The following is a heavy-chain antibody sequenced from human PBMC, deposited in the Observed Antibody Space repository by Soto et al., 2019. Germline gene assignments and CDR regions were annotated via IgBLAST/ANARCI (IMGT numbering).Heavy chain of an antibody. V-gene: IGHV4-34*01. CDR2: INHSGST. CDR1: GGSFSGYY. J-gene: IGHJ4*02. CDR3: ARGSTGGSSSWYAY. D-gene: IGHD6-13*01. Sequence: QVQLQQWGAGLLKPSETLSLTCAVYGGSFSGYYWIWIRQPPGKGLEWIGEINHSGSTNYNPSLKSRVTISVDTSKNQFSLRLSSVTAADTAVYYCARGSTGGSSSWYAYWGQGTLVTVSS.